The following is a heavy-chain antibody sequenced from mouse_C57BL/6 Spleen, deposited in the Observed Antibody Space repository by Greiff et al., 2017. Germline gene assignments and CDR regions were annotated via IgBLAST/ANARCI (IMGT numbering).Heavy chain of an antibody. CDR1: GYSFTGYY. Sequence: VQLKQSGPELVKPGASVKISCKASGYSFTGYYMNWVKQSPEKSLEWIGEINPSTGGTTYNQKFKAKATLTVDKSSSTAYMQLKSLTSEDSAVYCCARGTSWFAYWGQGTLVTVSA. CDR3: ARGTSWFAY. V-gene: IGHV1-42*01. CDR2: INPSTGGT. J-gene: IGHJ3*01.